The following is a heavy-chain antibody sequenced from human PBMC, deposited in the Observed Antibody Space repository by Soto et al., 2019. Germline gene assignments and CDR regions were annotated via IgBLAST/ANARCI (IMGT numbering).Heavy chain of an antibody. CDR1: GYTFTGYY. D-gene: IGHD1-26*01. Sequence: ASVKVSCKASGYTFTGYYMHWVRQAPGQGLEWMGWINPNSGGTNYAQKFQGRVTMTRDTSISTAYMELSRLRSDDTAVYYCASWGPPFTTWELLRAYYYYYGMDVWGQGTTGTVSS. V-gene: IGHV1-2*02. CDR2: INPNSGGT. CDR3: ASWGPPFTTWELLRAYYYYYGMDV. J-gene: IGHJ6*02.